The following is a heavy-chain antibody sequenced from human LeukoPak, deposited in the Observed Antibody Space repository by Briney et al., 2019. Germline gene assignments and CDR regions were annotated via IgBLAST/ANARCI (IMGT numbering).Heavy chain of an antibody. V-gene: IGHV4-34*01. Sequence: SETLSLTCGFYGGSFRNYYWSCIRQSPGKGLEWIGEINQSGRTNYNPSLKTRLTISVDTAKNLFSLNLTSMTAADTATYYCAAGTTLGYWGQGTLVTVSS. CDR2: INQSGRT. CDR3: AAGTTLGY. J-gene: IGHJ4*02. CDR1: GGSFRNYY. D-gene: IGHD1-7*01.